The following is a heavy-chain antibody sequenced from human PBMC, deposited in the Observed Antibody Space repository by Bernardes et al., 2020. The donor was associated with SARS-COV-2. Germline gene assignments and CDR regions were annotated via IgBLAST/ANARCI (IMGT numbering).Heavy chain of an antibody. D-gene: IGHD3-10*01. CDR2: IFYTGTT. Sequence: SETLSLTCSVSGGSISSGGYYWSWVRQHPGKGLEWIGNIFYTGTTFYNPSLESRTIISVSPSENQFSLNLSSVTAADTAVYYCARDGSGSYYKPYFDYWGQGTLVTVSS. J-gene: IGHJ4*02. CDR1: GGSISSGGYY. V-gene: IGHV4-31*03. CDR3: ARDGSGSYYKPYFDY.